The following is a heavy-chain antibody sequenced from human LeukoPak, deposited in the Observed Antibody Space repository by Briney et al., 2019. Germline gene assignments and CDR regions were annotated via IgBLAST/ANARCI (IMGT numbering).Heavy chain of an antibody. Sequence: APLKVSCKASGYTFNSYYMHWVRQAPGQGLEWMGIINPSGGSTTYAQKFQGRVTMTRDTSTSTVYMELSSLRSEDTAVYYCARDREGSRYYFDYWGQGTLVTVSS. V-gene: IGHV1-46*02. J-gene: IGHJ4*02. CDR3: ARDREGSRYYFDY. D-gene: IGHD1-26*01. CDR1: GYTFNSYY. CDR2: INPSGGST.